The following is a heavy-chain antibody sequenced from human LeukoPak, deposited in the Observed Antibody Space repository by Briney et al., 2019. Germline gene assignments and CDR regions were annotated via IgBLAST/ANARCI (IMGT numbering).Heavy chain of an antibody. CDR2: INYSGST. CDR3: AREYSSFEY. J-gene: IGHJ4*02. V-gene: IGHV4-59*01. CDR1: GGSISGYY. Sequence: SETLSLTCTVSGGSISGYYWHWIRQPPGMGLEWIGYINYSGSTDYKPSLKSRVTISVDTSNNQFSLNLRSVTAADTAVYYCAREYSSFEYWRQGILVTVSS. D-gene: IGHD3-22*01.